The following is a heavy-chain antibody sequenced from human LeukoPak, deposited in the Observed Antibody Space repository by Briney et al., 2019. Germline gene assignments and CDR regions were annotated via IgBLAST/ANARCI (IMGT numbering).Heavy chain of an antibody. V-gene: IGHV3-48*01. J-gene: IGHJ5*02. Sequence: GRSLRLSCAASGFTFSSYGTNWVRHAPGKGLEWVSYISSSSSTIYFADSVKGRFTISRDNAKNSLYLQMNSLRAEDTAVYYCARGSMYGDYPSYIWFDPWGQGTLVTVSS. CDR2: ISSSSSTI. CDR1: GFTFSSYG. D-gene: IGHD4-17*01. CDR3: ARGSMYGDYPSYIWFDP.